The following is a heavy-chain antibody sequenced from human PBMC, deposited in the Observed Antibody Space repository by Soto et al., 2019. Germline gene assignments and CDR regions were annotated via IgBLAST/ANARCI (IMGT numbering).Heavy chain of an antibody. Sequence: ASVKVSCKVSGYTLTELSMHWVRQAPGKGLERMGGFDPEDGETIYAQKFQGRVTMTEDTSTDTAFMELSSLRSEDTAVHYCANQQSDFWSDYSNWFDPWGQGTLVTVSS. CDR2: FDPEDGET. CDR3: ANQQSDFWSDYSNWFDP. CDR1: GYTLTELS. V-gene: IGHV1-24*01. D-gene: IGHD3-3*01. J-gene: IGHJ5*02.